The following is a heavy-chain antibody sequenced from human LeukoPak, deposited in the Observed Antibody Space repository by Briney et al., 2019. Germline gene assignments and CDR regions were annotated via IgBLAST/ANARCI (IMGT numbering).Heavy chain of an antibody. CDR1: GFSFTGVW. D-gene: IGHD3-22*01. CDR3: AKSSYYDASGYYREYYFDY. CDR2: IRQDGSEK. V-gene: IGHV3-7*03. Sequence: GGSLRLSCVASGFSFTGVWMTWVRQAPGKGLEWVANIRQDGSEKYYVDSVKGRFTISRDKTKNTLYLQMNSLRAEDTAVYYCAKSSYYDASGYYREYYFDYWGQGTLVTVSS. J-gene: IGHJ4*02.